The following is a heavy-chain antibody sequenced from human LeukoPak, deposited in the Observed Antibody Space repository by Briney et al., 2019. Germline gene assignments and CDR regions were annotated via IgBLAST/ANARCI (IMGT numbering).Heavy chain of an antibody. V-gene: IGHV4-59*08. J-gene: IGHJ5*02. Sequence: SEALSLTCTVSGVSISSYYWSWIRQPPGKGLEWIGYIYYSGSTNYNPSLKSRVTISVDTSKNQFSLKLSSVTAADTAVYYCARLVAAAGREWFDPWGQGTLVTVSS. CDR2: IYYSGST. CDR1: GVSISSYY. D-gene: IGHD6-13*01. CDR3: ARLVAAAGREWFDP.